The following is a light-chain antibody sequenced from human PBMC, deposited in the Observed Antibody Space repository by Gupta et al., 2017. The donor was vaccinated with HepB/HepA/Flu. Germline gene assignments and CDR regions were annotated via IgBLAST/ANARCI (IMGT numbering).Light chain of an antibody. J-gene: IGKJ4*01. CDR2: DAS. CDR3: QQDSSWVT. CDR1: QSIGNN. Sequence: EIVMTQSPATLSVSPGETATLSCRTSQSIGNNLAWYQQRPGQVPRLLIYDASTRATGTPPRFTGSGSGTEFTLTIGYLRSEESAVYFCQQDSSWVTFGGGTKVEIK. V-gene: IGKV3D-15*01.